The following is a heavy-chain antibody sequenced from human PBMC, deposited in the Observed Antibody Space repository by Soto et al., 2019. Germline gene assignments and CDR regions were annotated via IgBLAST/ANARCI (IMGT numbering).Heavy chain of an antibody. J-gene: IGHJ4*02. V-gene: IGHV3-13*01. Sequence: GGSLRLSCAASGFTFSSYDMHWVRQATGKGLEWVSAIGTAGDTYYPGSVKGRFTISRENAKNSLYLQMNSLRAEDTAVYYCARDSGYYYDSSGGFDYWGQGTLVTVSS. CDR3: ARDSGYYYDSSGGFDY. CDR1: GFTFSSYD. CDR2: IGTAGDT. D-gene: IGHD3-22*01.